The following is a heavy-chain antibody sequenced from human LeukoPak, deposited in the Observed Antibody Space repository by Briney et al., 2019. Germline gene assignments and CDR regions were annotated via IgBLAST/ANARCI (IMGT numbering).Heavy chain of an antibody. CDR3: ASTNPNPVVGAFDI. CDR2: IYHSGST. CDR1: GGSISSGGYY. V-gene: IGHV4-30-2*01. J-gene: IGHJ3*02. Sequence: PSETLSLTCTVSGGSISSGGYYWSWIRQPPGKGLEWIGYIYHSGSTYYNPSLKSRVTISVDRSKNQFSLKLSSVTAADTAVYYCASTNPNPVVGAFDIWGQGTMVTVSS. D-gene: IGHD1-14*01.